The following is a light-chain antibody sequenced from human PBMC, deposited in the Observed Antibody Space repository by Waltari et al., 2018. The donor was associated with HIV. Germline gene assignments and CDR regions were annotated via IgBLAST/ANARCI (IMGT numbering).Light chain of an antibody. CDR2: WAS. V-gene: IGKV4-1*01. Sequence: DIVMTQSPDSLAVSLGERTRNNSMFNETVLYTYNNKNYLAWYQQKPGQPPKLPIYWASTRESGVPDRFSGSGSGTDFTLTISNMQAADVAVYYCQQYYGNPLTFGGGTKVEIK. CDR1: ETVLYTYNNKNY. J-gene: IGKJ4*01. CDR3: QQYYGNPLT.